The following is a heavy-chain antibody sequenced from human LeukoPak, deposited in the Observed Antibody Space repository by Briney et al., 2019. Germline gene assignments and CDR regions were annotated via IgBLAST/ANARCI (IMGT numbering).Heavy chain of an antibody. V-gene: IGHV3-48*03. CDR3: ARSTTYYYGSGSYYPTNSDPYYFDY. J-gene: IGHJ4*02. CDR1: GFTFSSYE. CDR2: ISSSGSTI. Sequence: GGSLRLSCAASGFTFSSYEMNWVRQAPGKGLEWVSYISSSGSTIYYADSVKGRFTISRDNSKNTLYLQMNSLRAEDTAVYYCARSTTYYYGSGSYYPTNSDPYYFDYWGQGTLVTVSS. D-gene: IGHD3-10*01.